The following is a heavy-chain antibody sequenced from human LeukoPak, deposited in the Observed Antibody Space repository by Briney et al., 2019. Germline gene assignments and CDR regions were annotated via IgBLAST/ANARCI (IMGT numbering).Heavy chain of an antibody. D-gene: IGHD3-9*01. CDR1: GFTVSSNS. V-gene: IGHV3-53*01. CDR3: ARGGYDILTGYYNFDY. J-gene: IGHJ4*02. Sequence: GSLRLSCTVSGFTVSSNSMSWVRQAPGKGLEWVSFIYSDNTHYSDSVKGRFTISRDNSKNTLYLQMNSLRAEDTAVYYCARGGYDILTGYYNFDYWGQGTLVTVSS. CDR2: IYSDNT.